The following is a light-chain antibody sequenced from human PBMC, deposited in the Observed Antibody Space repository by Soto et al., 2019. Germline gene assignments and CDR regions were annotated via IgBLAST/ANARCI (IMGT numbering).Light chain of an antibody. CDR3: CSYVGSTTSYV. CDR1: SGDVGNFNL. Sequence: QSALTHPASVSGSPGQSIAISCTGTSGDVGNFNLVSWYQQHPGKAPKLIIYEVNKWPSGVSNRFSGSKSGNTASLTISGFQAEDEADYYFCSYVGSTTSYVFGTLTKVTVL. J-gene: IGLJ1*01. V-gene: IGLV2-23*02. CDR2: EVN.